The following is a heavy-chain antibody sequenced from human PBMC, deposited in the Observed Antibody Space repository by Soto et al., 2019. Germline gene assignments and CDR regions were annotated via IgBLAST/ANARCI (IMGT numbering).Heavy chain of an antibody. CDR1: GFTFSSSG. Sequence: GRSLRLSCAASGFTFSSSGMHWVRQAPGKGLEWVAVIWYDGSNKYYADSVKGRFTISRDNSKNTLYLQMNSLRAEDTAVYYCAKVPMEHLHDFWSGSDYYYGMDVWGQGTTVTVSS. CDR3: AKVPMEHLHDFWSGSDYYYGMDV. D-gene: IGHD3-3*01. CDR2: IWYDGSNK. J-gene: IGHJ6*02. V-gene: IGHV3-33*06.